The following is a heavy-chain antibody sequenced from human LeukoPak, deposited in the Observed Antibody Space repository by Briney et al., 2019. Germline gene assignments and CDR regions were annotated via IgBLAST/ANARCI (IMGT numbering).Heavy chain of an antibody. D-gene: IGHD3-9*01. CDR3: AKDGPDYDILTGYYLDAFDI. Sequence: GGSLRLSCAASGFTFSSYAMSWVRQAPGKGLEWVSAISGSGGSTYYADSVKGRFTISRDNSKNTLYLQMNSLRAEDTAVYYCAKDGPDYDILTGYYLDAFDIWGRGTMVTVSS. J-gene: IGHJ3*02. CDR1: GFTFSSYA. V-gene: IGHV3-23*01. CDR2: ISGSGGST.